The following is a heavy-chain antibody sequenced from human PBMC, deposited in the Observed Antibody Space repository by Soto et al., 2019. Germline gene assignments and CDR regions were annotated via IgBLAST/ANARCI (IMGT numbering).Heavy chain of an antibody. CDR1: GGSFSSYA. Sequence: GAPVKVSCKASGGSFSSYAISWVRQAPGQGLEWMGGIIPVFGTANYAQKFQGRVTITADESTSTAYMELSSLRSEDTAVYYCARALNGYYYGMDVWGQGTTVTVSS. CDR3: ARALNGYYYGMDV. J-gene: IGHJ6*02. V-gene: IGHV1-69*13. CDR2: IIPVFGTA.